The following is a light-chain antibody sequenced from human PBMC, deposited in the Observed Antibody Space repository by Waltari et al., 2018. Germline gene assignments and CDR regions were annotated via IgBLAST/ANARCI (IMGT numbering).Light chain of an antibody. V-gene: IGKV4-1*01. J-gene: IGKJ4*01. CDR1: QSVSYSSNSQNY. CDR2: WAS. CDR3: QQYYSTPPT. Sequence: DIVMTQSPYSLAVSLGERATIHCQSSQSVSYSSNSQNYLAWYQQKPGHPPKMLIYWASTRESGVPYRFSGSGSGTDFTLTISSLQAEDVAVYYCQQYYSTPPTFGGGTKVEIK.